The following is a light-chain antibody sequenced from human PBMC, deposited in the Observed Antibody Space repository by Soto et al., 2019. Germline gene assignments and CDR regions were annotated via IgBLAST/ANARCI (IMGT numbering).Light chain of an antibody. V-gene: IGKV1-27*01. J-gene: IGKJ1*01. CDR1: QGIANF. CDR2: AAS. CDR3: QKYDVAPWT. Sequence: DIQMTQSPSSLSASVGDRVTITCRASQGIANFLAWYQQKPGKVPKLLIYAASTLQSGVPSRFSGSGTGTDFTLTISSLQPEDVATYYCQKYDVAPWTFGQGTKVEIK.